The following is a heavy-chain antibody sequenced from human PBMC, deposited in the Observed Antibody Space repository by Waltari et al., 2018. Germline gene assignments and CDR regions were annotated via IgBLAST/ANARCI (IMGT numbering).Heavy chain of an antibody. CDR2: INQDGSEK. CDR3: ARGAGWLADH. V-gene: IGHV3-7*01. Sequence: EVQLVESGGGLLQPGGSLRRSCAASGFTFSGRWMSWVRQAPGKGPEWVANINQDGSEKFYVDSVNGRFTISRDNAKSSLFLQMSGLRADDTAVYYCARGAGWLADHWGQGTVVTVSS. D-gene: IGHD6-19*01. CDR1: GFTFSGRW. J-gene: IGHJ5*02.